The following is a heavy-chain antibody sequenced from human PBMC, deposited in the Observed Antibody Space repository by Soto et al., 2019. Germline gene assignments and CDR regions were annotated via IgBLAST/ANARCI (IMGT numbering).Heavy chain of an antibody. J-gene: IGHJ6*03. CDR2: IRGKTNNYSA. D-gene: IGHD3-3*01. V-gene: IGHV3-73*01. CDR3: TRSAGHFAVPPNGGVYYSYYMDV. Sequence: EVQLVESGGNLVQPGESLKLSCSASGFDFSGSTIHWVRQASGKGLEWLGRIRGKTNNYSAAYGVSVKGRISFSRDDSQNTAFLQINSLKTEDTAVYYCTRSAGHFAVPPNGGVYYSYYMDVWGKGTTVTVSS. CDR1: GFDFSGST.